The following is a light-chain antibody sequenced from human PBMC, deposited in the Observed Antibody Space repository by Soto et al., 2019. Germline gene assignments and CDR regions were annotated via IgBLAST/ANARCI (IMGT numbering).Light chain of an antibody. V-gene: IGLV2-23*01. CDR2: ETT. CDR3: GSHSSGKRFI. CDR1: STDIGSYNL. J-gene: IGLJ2*01. Sequence: QSALTQPASVSGSPGQSVTIFCTGTSTDIGSYNLVSWYQQPPGKAPRLLIYETTKRPSGVSNRFSGSKSGNGASLTISGLQAEDEAEYNCGSHSSGKRFIFGGGTKVTVL.